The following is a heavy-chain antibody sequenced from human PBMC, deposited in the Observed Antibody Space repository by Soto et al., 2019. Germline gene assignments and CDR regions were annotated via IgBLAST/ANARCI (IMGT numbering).Heavy chain of an antibody. D-gene: IGHD5-18*01. J-gene: IGHJ4*02. Sequence: PGGSLRLSCVASGLTFSSWMSWVRQAPGKGLEWVAMTTQDGSGKHYVDSVKGRFTISRDSAKNSMYLQMNSLTVEDTAMYYCAGLDTAMIKTAGYWGQGTQVTVS. CDR3: AGLDTAMIKTAGY. CDR2: TTQDGSGK. CDR1: GLTFSSW. V-gene: IGHV3-7*01.